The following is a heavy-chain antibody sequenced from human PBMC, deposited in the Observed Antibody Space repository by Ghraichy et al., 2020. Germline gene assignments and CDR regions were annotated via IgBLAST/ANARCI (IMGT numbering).Heavy chain of an antibody. CDR3: ARGGPRSHYYGMDV. D-gene: IGHD1-26*01. CDR2: IGTASDT. V-gene: IGHV3-13*01. Sequence: GESLNISCAASGFRFSSYDMHWVRQATGKGLEWVSAIGTASDTHYPGSVKGRFTISRENAKNSLYLQMNSLRAGDTAVYYCARGGPRSHYYGMDVWGQGTTVTVSS. CDR1: GFRFSSYD. J-gene: IGHJ6*02.